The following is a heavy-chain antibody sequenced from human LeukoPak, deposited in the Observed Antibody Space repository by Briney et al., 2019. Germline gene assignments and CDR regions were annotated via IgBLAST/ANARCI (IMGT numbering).Heavy chain of an antibody. CDR1: GFTFSNYG. CDR2: ISSDGVEK. CDR3: AREGHYDILSGYSPLEYYFYYMDV. J-gene: IGHJ6*03. V-gene: IGHV3-30*04. Sequence: GGSLRLSCEASGFTFSNYGTHWVRQTPGKGLEWVAAISSDGVEKHYADSVKGRFTISRDNSKSTLYLQMNSLRAEDTALYYCAREGHYDILSGYSPLEYYFYYMDVWGKGTTVTVSS. D-gene: IGHD3-9*01.